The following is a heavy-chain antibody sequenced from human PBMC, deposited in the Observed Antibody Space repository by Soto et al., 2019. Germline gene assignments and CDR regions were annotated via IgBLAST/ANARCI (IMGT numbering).Heavy chain of an antibody. CDR1: GYTFTSYA. Sequence: ASVKVSCKASGYTFTSYAMHWVRQAPGQRLEWMGWINAGNGNTKYSLKFQGRVTITRDTSASTAYMELSSLRSEDTAVYYCARGGSSGYYPLDYWGQGTLVTVSS. CDR3: ARGGSSGYYPLDY. V-gene: IGHV1-3*01. D-gene: IGHD3-22*01. CDR2: INAGNGNT. J-gene: IGHJ4*02.